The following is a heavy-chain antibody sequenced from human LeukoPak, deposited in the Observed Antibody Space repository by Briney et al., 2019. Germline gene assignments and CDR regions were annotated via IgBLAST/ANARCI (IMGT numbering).Heavy chain of an antibody. CDR3: ARGPKYQGYFDY. CDR1: GFPATSNY. Sequence: PGGSLRLSCAASGFPATSNYMSWVRQAPGKGLVWVSRINSDGSSTSYADSVKGRFTISRDNAKNTLYLQMNSLRAEDTAVYYCARGPKYQGYFDYWGQGTLVTVSS. CDR2: INSDGSST. V-gene: IGHV3-74*01. J-gene: IGHJ4*02. D-gene: IGHD2-2*01.